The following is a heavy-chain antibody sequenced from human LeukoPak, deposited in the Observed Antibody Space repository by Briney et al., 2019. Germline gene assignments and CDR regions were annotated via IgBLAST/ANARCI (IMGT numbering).Heavy chain of an antibody. CDR3: ARVLIAVAGRPFDY. CDR1: GYTFTGYY. D-gene: IGHD6-19*01. J-gene: IGHJ4*02. CDR2: INPNSGGT. V-gene: IGHV1-2*02. Sequence: ASVKVSCKASGYTFTGYYMHWVRQAPGQGLEWMGWINPNSGGTNYAQKFQGRVTMTRDTSISTAYMELSRLRSDDTAVYYCARVLIAVAGRPFDYWGQGTLVTVSS.